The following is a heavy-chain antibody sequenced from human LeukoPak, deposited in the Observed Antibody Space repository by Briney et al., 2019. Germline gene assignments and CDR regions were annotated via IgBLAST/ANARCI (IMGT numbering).Heavy chain of an antibody. V-gene: IGHV1-69*06. D-gene: IGHD6-19*01. CDR1: GGTFSSYA. CDR2: IIPILGTA. J-gene: IGHJ4*02. CDR3: ARGEMGIAVAGIVTSPFDY. Sequence: SVKVSCKASGGTFSSYAISWVRQAPGQGLEWMGGIIPILGTANYAQKFQGRVTITADKSTSTAYMELSSLRSEDTAVYYCARGEMGIAVAGIVTSPFDYWGQGTLVTVSS.